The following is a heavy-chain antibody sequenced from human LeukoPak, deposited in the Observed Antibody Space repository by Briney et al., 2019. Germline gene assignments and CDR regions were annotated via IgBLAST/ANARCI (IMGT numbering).Heavy chain of an antibody. J-gene: IGHJ4*02. Sequence: GSLRLSCAASGFSFSSYVMSWVRQPPGKGLEWIGSIYYSGSTYYNPSLKSRVTISVDTSKNQFSLKLSSVTAADTAIYYCARSGRPDSSGYYDYWGQGTLVSVSS. CDR2: IYYSGST. CDR1: GFSFSSYV. CDR3: ARSGRPDSSGYYDY. D-gene: IGHD3-22*01. V-gene: IGHV4-39*01.